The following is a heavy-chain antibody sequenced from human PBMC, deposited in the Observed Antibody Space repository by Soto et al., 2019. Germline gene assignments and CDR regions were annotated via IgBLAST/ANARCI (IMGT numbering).Heavy chain of an antibody. V-gene: IGHV3-7*01. CDR3: ARGDFWSGYSLVKYDYYYYMDV. CDR2: IKQDGSEK. CDR1: GFTFSSYW. J-gene: IGHJ6*03. Sequence: PGGSLRLSCAASGFTFSSYWMSWFRQAPGKGLEWVANIKQDGSEKYYVDSVKGRFTISRDNAKNSLYLQMNSLRAEDTAVYYCARGDFWSGYSLVKYDYYYYMDVWGKGTTVTVSS. D-gene: IGHD3-3*01.